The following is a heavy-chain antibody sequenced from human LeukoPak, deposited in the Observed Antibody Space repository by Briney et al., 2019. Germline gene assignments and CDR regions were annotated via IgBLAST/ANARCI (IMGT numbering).Heavy chain of an antibody. CDR2: IWYDGSNK. D-gene: IGHD5-12*01. CDR3: ARPMNVDIVALGFDY. V-gene: IGHV3-33*01. CDR1: GFTFSSYG. J-gene: IGHJ4*02. Sequence: PGGSLRLSCAASGFTFSSYGMHWVRQAPGKGLEWVAVIWYDGSNKYYADSVKGRFTISRDNSKNTLYLQMNSLRAEDTAVYYCARPMNVDIVALGFDYWGQGTLVTVSS.